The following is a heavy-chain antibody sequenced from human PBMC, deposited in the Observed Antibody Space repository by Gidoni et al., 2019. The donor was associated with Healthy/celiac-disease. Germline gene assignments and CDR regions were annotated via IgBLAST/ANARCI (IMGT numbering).Heavy chain of an antibody. CDR3: ATDDFYCSSTSCYTNFDY. V-gene: IGHV1-24*01. J-gene: IGHJ4*02. CDR1: GYTLTELS. Sequence: QVQLVQSGAEVKKPGASVKVSCKVSGYTLTELSMHWVRQAPGKGLEWMGGFDPEDGETIYAQKFQGRVTMTEDTSTDTAYMELSSLRSEDTAVYYCATDDFYCSSTSCYTNFDYWGQGTLVTVSS. CDR2: FDPEDGET. D-gene: IGHD2-2*02.